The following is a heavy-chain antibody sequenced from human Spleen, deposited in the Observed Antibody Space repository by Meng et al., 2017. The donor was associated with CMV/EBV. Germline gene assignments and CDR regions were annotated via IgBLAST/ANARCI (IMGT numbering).Heavy chain of an antibody. J-gene: IGHJ6*02. V-gene: IGHV1-18*01. D-gene: IGHD3-10*01. CDR3: ARERSVLLWFGELLTWVGDYYYGMDV. Sequence: ASVKVSCKASGDTFSSYVISWVRQAPGQGLEWMGWISAYNGNTNYAQKLQGRVTMTTDTSTSTAYMELRSLRSDDTAVYYCARERSVLLWFGELLTWVGDYYYGMDVWGQGTTVTVSS. CDR2: ISAYNGNT. CDR1: GDTFSSYV.